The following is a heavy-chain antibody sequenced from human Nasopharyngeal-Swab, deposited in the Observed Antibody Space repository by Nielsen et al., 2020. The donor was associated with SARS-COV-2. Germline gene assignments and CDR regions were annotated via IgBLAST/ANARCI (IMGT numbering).Heavy chain of an antibody. CDR1: GDSISSSSYH. CDR2: IHYSGST. V-gene: IGHV4-39*01. J-gene: IGHJ1*01. CDR3: ARQVAAAEDFQH. Sequence: GSLRLSCTVSGDSISSSSYHWGWIRQPPGKGLEWIGSIHYSGSTYYNPSLKSRVTISVDTSKNQFSLKLSSVTATDTAVYYCARQVAAAEDFQHWGQGTLVTVSS. D-gene: IGHD6-13*01.